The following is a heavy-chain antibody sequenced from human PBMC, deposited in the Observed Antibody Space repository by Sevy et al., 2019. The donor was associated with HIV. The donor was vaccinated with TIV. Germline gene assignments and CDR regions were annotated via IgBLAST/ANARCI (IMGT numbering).Heavy chain of an antibody. CDR3: ARRRIAVAGLRSRGDYYFDY. Sequence: GESLKISCKGSGYSFTSYWIGWVRQMPGKGLEWMGIIYPGDSDTRYSPSFQGQVTISADKSISTAYLQWSSLKASDTAMYYCARRRIAVAGLRSRGDYYFDYWGQGTLVTVSS. J-gene: IGHJ4*02. V-gene: IGHV5-51*01. CDR1: GYSFTSYW. D-gene: IGHD6-19*01. CDR2: IYPGDSDT.